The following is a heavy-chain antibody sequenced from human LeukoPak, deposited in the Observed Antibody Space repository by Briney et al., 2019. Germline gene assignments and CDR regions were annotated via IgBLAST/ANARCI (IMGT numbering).Heavy chain of an antibody. J-gene: IGHJ4*02. CDR2: ISDTGGNT. V-gene: IGHV3-23*01. D-gene: IGHD1-14*01. CDR3: ARASWVSTTDSVR. CDR1: GFTFSTYA. Sequence: GGSLRLSCAASGFTFSTYAMSWVRQTPERGLEWVSAISDTGGNTFYADSVKGRFTISRDNSKNTLYLQMNSLRAEDTAIYYCARASWVSTTDSVRWGQGTLVTVSS.